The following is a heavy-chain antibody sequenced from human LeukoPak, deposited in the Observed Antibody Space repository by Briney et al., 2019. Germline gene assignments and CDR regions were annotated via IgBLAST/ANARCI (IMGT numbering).Heavy chain of an antibody. D-gene: IGHD3-22*01. V-gene: IGHV1-18*01. CDR2: ISAYNGNT. CDR1: GYTFTSYG. Sequence: SVKVSCKSSGYTFTSYGISWVRQAPGQGLEWMGWISAYNGNTNYAQKLQGRVTMTTDTSTSTAYMELRSLRSDDTAVYYCARSRDYYDSSGITNDYWGQGTLVTVSS. J-gene: IGHJ4*02. CDR3: ARSRDYYDSSGITNDY.